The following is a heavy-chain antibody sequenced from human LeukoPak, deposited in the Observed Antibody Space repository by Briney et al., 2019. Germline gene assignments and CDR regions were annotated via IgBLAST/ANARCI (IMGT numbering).Heavy chain of an antibody. CDR1: GGSLSSGSYY. J-gene: IGHJ6*02. V-gene: IGHV4-61*02. D-gene: IGHD2-2*02. CDR2: IYTSGST. Sequence: SETLSLTCTVSGGSLSSGSYYWSWIRQPAGKGLEWIGRIYTSGSTNYNPSLKSRVTLSVDTSKNQFSLKLSSVTAADTAVYYCARSCSSTSCYSYYYGMDVWGQGTTVTVSS. CDR3: ARSCSSTSCYSYYYGMDV.